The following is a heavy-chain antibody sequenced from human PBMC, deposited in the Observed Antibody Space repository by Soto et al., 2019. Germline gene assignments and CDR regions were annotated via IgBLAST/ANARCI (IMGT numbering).Heavy chain of an antibody. J-gene: IGHJ4*02. Sequence: GGSLRLSCTASGFKFSDYAITWVRQAPGEGLEWVSVISGSGGSTYYADSVKGRFTISRDNSKNTLYLQMNSLRAEDTAVYYCAKGWELLFYFDYWGQGTLVTV. CDR2: ISGSGGST. D-gene: IGHD1-26*01. V-gene: IGHV3-23*01. CDR1: GFKFSDYA. CDR3: AKGWELLFYFDY.